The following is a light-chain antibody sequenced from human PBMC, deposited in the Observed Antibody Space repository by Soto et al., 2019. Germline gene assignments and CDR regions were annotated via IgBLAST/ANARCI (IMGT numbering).Light chain of an antibody. J-gene: IGKJ3*01. CDR1: QGSSNY. CDR2: AAS. V-gene: IGKV1-27*01. CDR3: QKYNSALFT. Sequence: DIQMTKSPSSLASSVGDRVTITCRASQGSSNYLAWYQQKPGKIPNLLIFAASTLQSGDPSRFSGSGSGTDFTLLISSLQTEDVATYYCQKYNSALFTVCPGTNVDIK.